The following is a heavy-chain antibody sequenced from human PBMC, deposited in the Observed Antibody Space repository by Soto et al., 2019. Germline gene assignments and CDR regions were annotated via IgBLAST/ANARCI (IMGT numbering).Heavy chain of an antibody. CDR2: INDDGIST. CDR3: TRGPRSTSTGTGAF. D-gene: IGHD1-1*01. CDR1: GFTFSMYW. Sequence: GGSLRLSCAASGFTFSMYWMHWVRQVPGKGPEWVSRINDDGISTNYADSVKGRFTISRDNAKNTLYLQMNALRVEDTAVYYCTRGPRSTSTGTGAFWGQGTLVTVS. V-gene: IGHV3-74*01. J-gene: IGHJ4*02.